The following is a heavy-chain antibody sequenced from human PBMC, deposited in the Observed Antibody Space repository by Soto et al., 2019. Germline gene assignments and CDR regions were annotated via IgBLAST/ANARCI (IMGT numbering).Heavy chain of an antibody. D-gene: IGHD1-7*01. V-gene: IGHV1-2*02. CDR3: ARDLELGDHAFDI. CDR1: GYTFTGYY. CDR2: INPNSGGT. J-gene: IGHJ3*02. Sequence: ASVKVSCKASGYTFTGYYMHWVRQAPGQGLEWMGWINPNSGGTNYAQKFQGRVTMTRDTSISTAYMELSRLRSDDTAVYSCARDLELGDHAFDIWGQGTMVTVSS.